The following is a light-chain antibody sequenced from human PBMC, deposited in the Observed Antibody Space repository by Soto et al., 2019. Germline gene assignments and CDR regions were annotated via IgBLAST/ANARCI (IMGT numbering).Light chain of an antibody. J-gene: IGLJ1*01. CDR3: AAWDDSLSPNYV. CDR2: RNN. V-gene: IGLV1-47*01. CDR1: SSNIESNY. Sequence: QLVLTQPPSASGTPGQRVTISCSGSSSNIESNYVYWYQQLPGTAPKLLIYRNNQRPSGVPDRFSGSKSGTSASLAISGLRSEDEGDYYCAAWDDSLSPNYVFGTGTKVTVL.